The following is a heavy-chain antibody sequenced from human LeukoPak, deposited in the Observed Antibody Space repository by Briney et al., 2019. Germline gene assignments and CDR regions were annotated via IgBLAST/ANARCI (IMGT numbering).Heavy chain of an antibody. CDR1: GGSFSGYY. J-gene: IGHJ4*02. V-gene: IGHV4-34*01. CDR3: ARLRHSYGKFDY. Sequence: PSETLSLTCAVYGGSFSGYYWSWIRQPPGKGLEWIGEINHSGSTNYNPSLKSRVTISVDTSKNQFSLKLSSVTAADTAVYYCARLRHSYGKFDYWGQGTLVTVSS. D-gene: IGHD5-18*01. CDR2: INHSGST.